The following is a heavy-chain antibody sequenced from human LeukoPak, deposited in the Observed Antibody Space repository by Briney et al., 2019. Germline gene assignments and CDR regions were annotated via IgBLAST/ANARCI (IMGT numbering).Heavy chain of an antibody. CDR3: ARTQLDLDGFDI. CDR2: ISDDGSNK. V-gene: IGHV3-30*04. J-gene: IGHJ3*02. CDR1: GFTFSSYA. D-gene: IGHD1-1*01. Sequence: GRSLRLSCVASGFTFSSYAMHWVRQAPGKGLEWVAVISDDGSNKYYADSVKGRFTISRDNARNSLYLQMNSLRGEDTAVYYCARTQLDLDGFDIWGQGTTVTVSS.